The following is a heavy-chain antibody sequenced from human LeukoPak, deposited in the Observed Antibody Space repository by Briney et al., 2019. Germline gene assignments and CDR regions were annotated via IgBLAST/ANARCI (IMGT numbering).Heavy chain of an antibody. CDR3: AKDLPYYGSGSYYIN. J-gene: IGHJ4*02. CDR2: ISGSGGST. Sequence: LTGGSLRLPCAASGFTFSSYAMSWVRQAPGKGLEWVSAISGSGGSTYYADSVKGRFTISRDNSKNTLYLQMNSLRAEDTAVYYCAKDLPYYGSGSYYINWGQGTLVTVSS. V-gene: IGHV3-23*01. CDR1: GFTFSSYA. D-gene: IGHD3-10*01.